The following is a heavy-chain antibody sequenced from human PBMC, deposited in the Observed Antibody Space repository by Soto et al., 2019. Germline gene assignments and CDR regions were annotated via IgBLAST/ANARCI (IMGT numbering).Heavy chain of an antibody. Sequence: GGSLRLSCAASGFTFSSSPMSWVRQAPGKGLEWVAVISYDGSNKYYADSVKGRFTISRDNSKNTLYLQMNSLRAEDTAVYYCAKDQSSSGDYWGQGTLVTVSS. CDR3: AKDQSSSGDY. CDR1: GFTFSSSP. V-gene: IGHV3-30*18. D-gene: IGHD6-6*01. J-gene: IGHJ4*02. CDR2: ISYDGSNK.